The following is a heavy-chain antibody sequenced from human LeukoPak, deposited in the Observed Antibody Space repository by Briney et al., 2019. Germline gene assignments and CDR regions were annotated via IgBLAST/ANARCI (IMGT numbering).Heavy chain of an antibody. Sequence: ASETLSLTCTVSCGPLSAYYWTWIRQPPGKGLEWIGYIYDNGNTNYNPSLKSRVTISVDTSKNQFSLKLSSVTAADTAVYYCATGETGSTLGGYWGQGTLVTVSS. J-gene: IGHJ4*02. V-gene: IGHV4-59*03. CDR2: IYDNGNT. CDR3: ATGETGSTLGGY. CDR1: CGPLSAYY. D-gene: IGHD1-1*01.